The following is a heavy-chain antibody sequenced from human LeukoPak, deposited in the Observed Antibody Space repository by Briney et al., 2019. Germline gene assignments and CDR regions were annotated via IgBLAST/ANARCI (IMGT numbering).Heavy chain of an antibody. Sequence: GGSLRLSCAASGFTFSSYAMHWVRQAPGKGLEWVAVISYDVSNNYYAGSVKGRFTISRDNSKTTPSLQMTSLRAEDTAVYYCASPQMPGTTHDFDYWGQGTLVTVSS. CDR3: ASPQMPGTTHDFDY. CDR2: ISYDVSNN. V-gene: IGHV3-30*04. J-gene: IGHJ4*02. D-gene: IGHD1-1*01. CDR1: GFTFSSYA.